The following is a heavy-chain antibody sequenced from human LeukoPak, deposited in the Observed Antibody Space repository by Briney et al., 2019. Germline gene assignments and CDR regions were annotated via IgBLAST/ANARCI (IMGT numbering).Heavy chain of an antibody. D-gene: IGHD2-2*02. J-gene: IGHJ4*02. CDR3: ARDCSSTSCYN. Sequence: GASVKVSCKASGGTFSSCAISWVRQAPGQGLEWMGGIIPIFGTANYAQKFQGRVTITADESTSTAYMELSRLRSDDTAVYYCARDCSSTSCYNWGQGTLVTVSS. V-gene: IGHV1-69*13. CDR1: GGTFSSCA. CDR2: IIPIFGTA.